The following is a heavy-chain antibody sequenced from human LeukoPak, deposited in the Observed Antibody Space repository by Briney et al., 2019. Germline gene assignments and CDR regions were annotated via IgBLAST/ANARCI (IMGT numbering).Heavy chain of an antibody. CDR1: GGSFSGYY. CDR3: ARGSTDYGDYVLYFDY. J-gene: IGHJ4*02. V-gene: IGHV4-34*01. Sequence: SETLSLTCAVYGGSFSGYYWSWIRQPPGKGLEWIGEINHSRSTNYNPSLKSRVTISVDTSKNQFSLKLSSVTAADTAVYYCARGSTDYGDYVLYFDYWDQGTLVTVSS. D-gene: IGHD4-17*01. CDR2: INHSRST.